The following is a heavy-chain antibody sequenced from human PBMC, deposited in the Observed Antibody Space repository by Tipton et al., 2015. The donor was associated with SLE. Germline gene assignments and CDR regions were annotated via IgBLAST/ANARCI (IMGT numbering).Heavy chain of an antibody. Sequence: GSLRLSCAASGFTVSGNYMSWVRQAPGKGLEWVSVLFVGGNTFYADSVKGRFTISRDNSKNTLYLQMNRLRDEDTAVYYCARDFPPITMIGYYYYMDVWGKGTTVTVSS. D-gene: IGHD3-22*01. V-gene: IGHV3-53*05. CDR2: LFVGGNT. CDR1: GFTVSGNY. CDR3: ARDFPPITMIGYYYYMDV. J-gene: IGHJ6*03.